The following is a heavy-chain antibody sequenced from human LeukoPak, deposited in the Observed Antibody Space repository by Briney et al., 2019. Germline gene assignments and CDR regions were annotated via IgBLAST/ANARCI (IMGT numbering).Heavy chain of an antibody. D-gene: IGHD2-2*01. CDR2: IKSKTDGGTT. V-gene: IGHV3-15*01. Sequence: GGSLRLSCAASGFTFSNAWMSWVRQAPGKGLEWVGRIKSKTDGGTTDYAAPVKGRFTISRDDSKNTLYLQMNSLKTEDTAVYYCTTHVPAATLYYYYYYMDVWGKGTTVTVSS. CDR3: TTHVPAATLYYYYYYMDV. J-gene: IGHJ6*03. CDR1: GFTFSNAW.